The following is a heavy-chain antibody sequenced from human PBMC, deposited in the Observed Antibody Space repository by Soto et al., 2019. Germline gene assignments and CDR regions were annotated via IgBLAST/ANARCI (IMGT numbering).Heavy chain of an antibody. Sequence: QVQLQQSGPGLVMPSQTLSLTCGISGDSVSSNNAAWNWIRQSPSRGLEWLGRTYYRSKWYNDYAGSLKSRITINPDTSKNQFSLQLNSATTEDTAVYYCASHKRGHWYFDLWGRGTLVSVSS. V-gene: IGHV6-1*01. CDR2: TYYRSKWYN. D-gene: IGHD6-25*01. CDR1: GDSVSSNNAA. CDR3: ASHKRGHWYFDL. J-gene: IGHJ2*01.